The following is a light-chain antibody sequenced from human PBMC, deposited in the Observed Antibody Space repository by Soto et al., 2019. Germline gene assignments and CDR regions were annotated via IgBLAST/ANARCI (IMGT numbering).Light chain of an antibody. J-gene: IGKJ1*01. CDR3: QKYNSAPRT. V-gene: IGKV1-27*01. CDR1: QGISNY. CDR2: AAS. Sequence: DIQMTQSPSSLSASVGERATITCRASQGISNYLAWYQQKPGKVPKLLIYAASTWPSGVPSRFSGSGSGTDFTLTISSLQPEDVANYYRQKYNSAPRTFGQGTKVEIK.